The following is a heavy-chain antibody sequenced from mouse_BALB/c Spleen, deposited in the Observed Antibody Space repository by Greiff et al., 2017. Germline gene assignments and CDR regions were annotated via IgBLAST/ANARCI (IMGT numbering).Heavy chain of an antibody. CDR3: TRGYYGSSYYWYFDV. J-gene: IGHJ1*01. CDR2: IYPGNSDT. Sequence: VQLQQSGTVLARPGASVKMSCKASGYTFTSYWMHWVKQRPGQGLEWIGAIYPGNSDTSYNQKFKGKAKLTAVTSTSTAYMELSSLTNEDSAVYYCTRGYYGSSYYWYFDVWGAGTTVTVSS. D-gene: IGHD1-1*01. V-gene: IGHV1-5*01. CDR1: GYTFTSYW.